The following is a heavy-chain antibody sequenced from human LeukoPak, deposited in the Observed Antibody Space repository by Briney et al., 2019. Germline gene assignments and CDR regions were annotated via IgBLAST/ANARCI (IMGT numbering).Heavy chain of an antibody. Sequence: GGSLRLSCAASGFTFSSYWMHWVRQAPGKGLVWVSRINSDGSSTSYADSLKGRFTISRDNAKNTLYLQMNSLRAEDTAVYYCARAVATGFYFDYWGQGTLVTVSS. J-gene: IGHJ4*02. D-gene: IGHD5-12*01. CDR2: INSDGSST. CDR1: GFTFSSYW. CDR3: ARAVATGFYFDY. V-gene: IGHV3-74*01.